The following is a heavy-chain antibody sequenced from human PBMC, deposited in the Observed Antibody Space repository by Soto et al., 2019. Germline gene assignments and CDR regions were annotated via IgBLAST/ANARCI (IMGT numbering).Heavy chain of an antibody. J-gene: IGHJ3*02. CDR1: GGSISSGGYY. CDR2: IYYSGST. D-gene: IGHD1-26*01. Sequence: QVQLQESGPGLVKPSQTLSLTCTVSGGSISSGGYYWSWIRQHPGKGLEWIGYIYYSGSTYYNPSLKSRVTISVDTSKNQFSLKLSSVTAADTAVYYCAREKIVGATPDAFDIWGQGTMVTVSS. V-gene: IGHV4-31*03. CDR3: AREKIVGATPDAFDI.